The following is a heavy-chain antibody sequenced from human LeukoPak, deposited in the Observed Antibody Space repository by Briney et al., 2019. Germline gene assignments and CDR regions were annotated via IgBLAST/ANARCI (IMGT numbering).Heavy chain of an antibody. J-gene: IGHJ4*02. Sequence: SETLSLTCAVCGGSFSGYYWSWIRQPPGKGLEWIGEINHSGSTNYNPSLKSRVTISVDTSKNQFSLKLSSVTAADTAVYYCARSPVYYYDSSGYSDYWGQGTLVTVSS. D-gene: IGHD3-22*01. V-gene: IGHV4-34*01. CDR3: ARSPVYYYDSSGYSDY. CDR2: INHSGST. CDR1: GGSFSGYY.